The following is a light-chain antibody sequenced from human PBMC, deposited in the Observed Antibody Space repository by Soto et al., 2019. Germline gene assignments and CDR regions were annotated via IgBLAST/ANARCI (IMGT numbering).Light chain of an antibody. CDR2: GAS. J-gene: IGKJ2*01. CDR1: PSGSSD. Sequence: EIVMTPSPATLSVSPGERPTLSCRASPSGSSDLAWYLQKPGQAPSLLVYGASTRATGMPARFSGSGSGTEFTLTISSLQSEDFAVYYCQQSNNWPHTFGQGIKLEIK. CDR3: QQSNNWPHT. V-gene: IGKV3-15*01.